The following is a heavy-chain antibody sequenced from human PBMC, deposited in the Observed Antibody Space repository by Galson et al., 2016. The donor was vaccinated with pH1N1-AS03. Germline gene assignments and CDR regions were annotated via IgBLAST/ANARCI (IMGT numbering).Heavy chain of an antibody. CDR1: GDSIRSDTYA. J-gene: IGHJ4*02. CDR3: AREGCGARSTTGCYASGLGRRSYMDV. V-gene: IGHV4-61*02. CDR2: VYPGLSS. Sequence: TLSLTCAVSGDSIRSDTYAWSWIRQPAEQGLEWVGRVYPGLSSNYNPSLKGRVTISVDTSKNQFSLQLRSVTAADTAVYYCAREGCGARSTTGCYASGLGRRSYMDVWGQGSLVTVSS. D-gene: IGHD2-2*01.